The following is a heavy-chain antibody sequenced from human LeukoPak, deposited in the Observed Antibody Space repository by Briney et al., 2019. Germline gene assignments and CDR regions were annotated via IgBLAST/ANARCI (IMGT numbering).Heavy chain of an antibody. J-gene: IGHJ4*02. CDR2: IWYDGSNK. CDR3: ARGWSSSWPFFDY. Sequence: GGSLRLSCAASGFTFSSYGMLWVRQAPGKGLEWVAVIWYDGSNKYYADSVKGRFTISRDNSKNTLYLQMNSLRAEDTAVYYCARGWSSSWPFFDYWGQGTLVTVSS. D-gene: IGHD6-13*01. V-gene: IGHV3-33*01. CDR1: GFTFSSYG.